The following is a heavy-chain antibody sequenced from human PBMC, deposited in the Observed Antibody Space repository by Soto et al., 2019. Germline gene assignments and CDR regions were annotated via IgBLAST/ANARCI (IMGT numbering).Heavy chain of an antibody. CDR1: GFTFDDYA. CDR2: IDWNSGSV. J-gene: IGHJ6*02. CDR3: VKRSGSYQVKYAMDV. Sequence: QPGGSLRLSCAASGFTFDDYAMHWVRQAPGKGLEWVAGIDWNSGSVDYADSVKGRVTISRDNADMSLFLQMKSLRTEDTAYYYCVKRSGSYQVKYAMDVWGQRTAVNVSS. V-gene: IGHV3-9*01. D-gene: IGHD6-25*01.